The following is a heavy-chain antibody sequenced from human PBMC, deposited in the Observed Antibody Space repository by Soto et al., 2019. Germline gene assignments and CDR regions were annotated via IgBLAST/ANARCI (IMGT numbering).Heavy chain of an antibody. CDR2: IYHSGST. CDR1: GGTISRSNW. CDR3: ARARMVVGATEGHYYYYGMDV. D-gene: IGHD1-26*01. Sequence: SETLSLTNPVSGGTISRSNWRRWVRQLPGKGLEWIGEIYHSGSTNYNPSLKSRVTISVDKSKNQFSLKLSSVTAADTAVYYCARARMVVGATEGHYYYYGMDVWGQGTTVT. V-gene: IGHV4-4*02. J-gene: IGHJ6*02.